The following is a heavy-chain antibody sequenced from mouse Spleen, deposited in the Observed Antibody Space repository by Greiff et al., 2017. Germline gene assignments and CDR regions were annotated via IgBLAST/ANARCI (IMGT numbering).Heavy chain of an antibody. D-gene: IGHD1-1*02. J-gene: IGHJ2*01. V-gene: IGHV5-17*01. CDR1: GFTFSSYY. CDR3: ARRVGEYFDY. CDR2: ISSGSSTI. Sequence: EVHLVESGGGLVKLGGSLKLSCAASGFTFSSYYMSWVRQTPEKRLEWVAYISSGSSTIYYADTVKGRFTISRDNAKNTLFLQMTSLRSEDTAMYYCARRVGEYFDYWGQGTTLTVSS.